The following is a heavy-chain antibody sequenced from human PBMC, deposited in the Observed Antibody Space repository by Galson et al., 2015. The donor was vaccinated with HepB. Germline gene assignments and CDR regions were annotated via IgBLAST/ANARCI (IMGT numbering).Heavy chain of an antibody. CDR3: ARRGSSSWFDD. J-gene: IGHJ4*02. CDR1: GYSFTSSW. V-gene: IGHV5-10-1*01. Sequence: QSGAEVKKPGESLTISCKGSGYSFTSSWITWVRQMPGKGLEWMGRIDPSDSYTTYCPSFEGHVTMSSDTSISTAYLQWSSLKASDTAMYYCARRGSSSWFDDWGQGTLVTVSS. D-gene: IGHD6-13*01. CDR2: IDPSDSYT.